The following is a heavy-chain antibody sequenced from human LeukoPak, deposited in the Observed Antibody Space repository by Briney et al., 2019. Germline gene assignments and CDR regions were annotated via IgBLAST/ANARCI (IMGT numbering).Heavy chain of an antibody. J-gene: IGHJ5*02. CDR2: IYHSGRT. Sequence: LRLSCAASGFTFSDYYMSWVRQAPGKGLEWIGSIYHSGRTYYNPSLKSRVTISLDTSKNQFSLKLSSVTAADTAVYYCARDRIAVADPPNWFDPWGQGTLVTVSS. CDR1: GFTFSDYY. V-gene: IGHV4-38-2*02. D-gene: IGHD6-19*01. CDR3: ARDRIAVADPPNWFDP.